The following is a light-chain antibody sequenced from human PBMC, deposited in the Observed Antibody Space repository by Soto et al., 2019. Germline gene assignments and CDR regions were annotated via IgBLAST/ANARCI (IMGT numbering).Light chain of an antibody. CDR2: AAS. J-gene: IGKJ3*01. CDR1: QSISSY. V-gene: IGKV1-39*01. CDR3: QQSYSTPPFT. Sequence: DIQMTQSPSSLSASVGDRVTITCRASQSISSYLNWYQQKPGKAPKLLIYAASSLQSWVPSRFSGSGSGTDLTLTISSLQPEDFATYYCQQSYSTPPFTFGPGTKVDIK.